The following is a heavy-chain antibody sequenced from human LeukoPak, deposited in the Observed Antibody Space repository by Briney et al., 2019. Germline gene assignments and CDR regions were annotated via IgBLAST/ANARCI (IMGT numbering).Heavy chain of an antibody. Sequence: SETLSLTCTVSGGSISSSSYYWGWIRQPPGKGLEWIGSIYYSGSTYYNPSLKSRVTISVDTSKNQFSLKLSSVTAADTAVYYCAREVRDYYDSSGYYYFDYWGQGTLVTVSS. CDR1: GGSISSSSYY. CDR3: AREVRDYYDSSGYYYFDY. D-gene: IGHD3-22*01. V-gene: IGHV4-39*07. CDR2: IYYSGST. J-gene: IGHJ4*02.